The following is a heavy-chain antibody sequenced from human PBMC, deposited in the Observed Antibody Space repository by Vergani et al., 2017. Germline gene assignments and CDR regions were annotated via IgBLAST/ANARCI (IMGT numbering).Heavy chain of an antibody. V-gene: IGHV3-74*01. CDR2: INSDGSST. Sequence: EVQLVESGGGLVQPGGSLRLSCAASGFTFSSYWMHWVRQAPGKGLVWVSRINSDGSSTSYADSVKGRFTISRDNAKNTLYLQMNSLRAEDTAVYYCAREGEIVVVPAAIGYWGHGTLVTVSS. CDR1: GFTFSSYW. J-gene: IGHJ4*01. CDR3: AREGEIVVVPAAIGY. D-gene: IGHD2-2*01.